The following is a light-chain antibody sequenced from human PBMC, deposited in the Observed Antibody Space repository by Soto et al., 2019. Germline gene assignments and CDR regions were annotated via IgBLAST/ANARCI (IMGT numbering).Light chain of an antibody. CDR1: SSDVGGYNY. J-gene: IGLJ1*01. Sequence: QSVLTQPASVSGSPGQSITISCTGTSSDVGGYNYVSWYQQHPGKAPKLMIYDVSNRPSGVSNRFSGSKSGNTASLTISGLQAEDEADYYYSSYTSSSTRDFGTGTKVTV. CDR2: DVS. V-gene: IGLV2-14*01. CDR3: SSYTSSSTRD.